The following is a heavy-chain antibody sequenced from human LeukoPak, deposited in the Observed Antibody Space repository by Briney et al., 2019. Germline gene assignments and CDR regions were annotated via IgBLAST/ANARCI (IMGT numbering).Heavy chain of an antibody. J-gene: IGHJ4*02. CDR2: IYTSGST. D-gene: IGHD4-17*01. CDR1: GGSISSGSYY. V-gene: IGHV4-61*02. CDR3: ARDNGDYVVDY. Sequence: PSQTLSLTCTVSGGSISSGSYYWSWLRQPAGKGLEWIGRIYTSGSTNYNPSLKSRVTISVDTSKNQFSLKLSSVTAADTAVYYCARDNGDYVVDYWGQGTLVTVSS.